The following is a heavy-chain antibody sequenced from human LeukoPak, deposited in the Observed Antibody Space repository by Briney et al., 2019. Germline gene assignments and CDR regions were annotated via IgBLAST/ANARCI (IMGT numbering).Heavy chain of an antibody. CDR2: ISGSSGII. D-gene: IGHD6-25*01. CDR1: GFTFNTYT. CDR3: MRQDGY. J-gene: IGHJ4*02. V-gene: IGHV3-48*01. Sequence: GGSLRLSCAASGFTFNTYTMNWVRQAPGKGLEWVSYISGSSGIIDYADSVKGRFTISRDNSKNTLYLQMNSLRAEDTAVYYCMRQDGYWGQGTLVTVSS.